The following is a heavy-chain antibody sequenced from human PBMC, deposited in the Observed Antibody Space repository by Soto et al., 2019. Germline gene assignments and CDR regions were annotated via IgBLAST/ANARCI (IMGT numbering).Heavy chain of an antibody. CDR2: IYHSGST. V-gene: IGHV4-4*02. Sequence: SETLSLSCAVSSGSISSSNWWSWVRQPPGKGLEWIGEIYHSGSTNYNPSLKSRVTISVDTSKNQFSLKLSSVTAADTAVYYCARGLNRGPRFFCSGGSCYSVLFDSWGQRSLDTGSS. CDR3: ARGLNRGPRFFCSGGSCYSVLFDS. CDR1: SGSISSSNW. J-gene: IGHJ5*01. D-gene: IGHD2-15*01.